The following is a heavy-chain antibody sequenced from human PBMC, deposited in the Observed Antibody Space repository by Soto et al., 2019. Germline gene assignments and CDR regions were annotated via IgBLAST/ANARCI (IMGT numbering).Heavy chain of an antibody. V-gene: IGHV3-33*01. CDR2: IWYDGSNK. CDR1: GFTFSSYG. CDR3: AREQITGTTLDP. D-gene: IGHD1-20*01. J-gene: IGHJ5*02. Sequence: QVQLVESGGGVVQPGRSLRLSCAASGFTFSSYGMHWVRQAPGKGLEWVAVIWYDGSNKYYADSVKGRFTISRDNSKNTLYLQMNSLRAEDTAVYYCAREQITGTTLDPWGQGTLVTVSS.